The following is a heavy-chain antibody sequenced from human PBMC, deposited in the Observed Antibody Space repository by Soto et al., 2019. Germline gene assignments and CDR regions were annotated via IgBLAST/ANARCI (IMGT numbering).Heavy chain of an antibody. CDR2: IWYDGSNK. V-gene: IGHV3-33*01. J-gene: IGHJ6*04. CDR1: GFTFSSYG. Sequence: QVQLVESGGGVVQPGRSLRLSCAASGFTFSSYGMHWDRQAPGKGLEWVAVIWYDGSNKYYADSVKGRFTISRDNSKNTLYLQMNSLRAEDTAVYYCARVLIAVAGYYYYGMDVWGEGTTVTVSS. CDR3: ARVLIAVAGYYYYGMDV. D-gene: IGHD6-19*01.